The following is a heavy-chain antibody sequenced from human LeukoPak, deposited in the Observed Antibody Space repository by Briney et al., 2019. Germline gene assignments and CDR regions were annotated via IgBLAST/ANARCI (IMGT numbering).Heavy chain of an antibody. CDR1: GFTFSSYG. CDR3: AKDKTAAGITYFDY. J-gene: IGHJ4*02. Sequence: GGSLRLSCTASGFTFSSYGMHWVRQAPGKGLEWVAVISYDGSNKYYTDSVKGRFTISRDNSKNTLYLQMNSLRAEDTAVYYCAKDKTAAGITYFDYWGQGTLVTVSS. V-gene: IGHV3-30*18. D-gene: IGHD6-13*01. CDR2: ISYDGSNK.